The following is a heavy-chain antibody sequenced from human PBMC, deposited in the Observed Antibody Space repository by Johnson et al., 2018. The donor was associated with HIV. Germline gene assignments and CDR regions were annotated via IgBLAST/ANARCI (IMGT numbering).Heavy chain of an antibody. CDR3: AKSERAAAAMTLHAFDI. J-gene: IGHJ3*02. CDR2: ISWKSISL. Sequence: VESGGGLAQPGRYLRLSCAASGFTFDDYAMHWVRQAPGKGLEWVSGISWKSISLAYAYSVKGRFSISRDNSKNTLYLQMNSLRAEDTAVYYCAKSERAAAAMTLHAFDIWGQGAVVTVPS. V-gene: IGHV3-9*01. CDR1: GFTFDDYA. D-gene: IGHD6-13*01.